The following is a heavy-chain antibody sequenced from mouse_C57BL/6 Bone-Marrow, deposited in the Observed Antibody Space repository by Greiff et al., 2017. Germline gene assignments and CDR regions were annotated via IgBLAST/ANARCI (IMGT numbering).Heavy chain of an antibody. V-gene: IGHV14-2*01. J-gene: IGHJ3*01. D-gene: IGHD1-1*01. CDR2: IDPEDGEP. Sequence: VQLQQSGAELVKPGASVKLSCTASGFNITDYYMHWVKQRTEQGLEWIGRIDPEDGEPKYAPKFQGKATITAATSSNTAYRQLSSLTSEDPAVYYCARFGNCYRFAYWGQGTLVTVSA. CDR3: ARFGNCYRFAY. CDR1: GFNITDYY.